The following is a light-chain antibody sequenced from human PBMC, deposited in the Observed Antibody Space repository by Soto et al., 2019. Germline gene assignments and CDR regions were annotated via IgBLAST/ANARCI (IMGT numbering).Light chain of an antibody. CDR2: DAS. CDR1: QSVSSSY. J-gene: IGKJ5*01. Sequence: EIVLTQSPGTLSLSPGERATLSCRASQSVSSSYLAWYQQKPGQAPRLLIYDASKRATGIPARFSGSGSGTKLTLTISSLEPEDSAVYYCQQRSNSTPWINFGQGTRMEIK. CDR3: QQRSNSTPWIN. V-gene: IGKV3D-20*02.